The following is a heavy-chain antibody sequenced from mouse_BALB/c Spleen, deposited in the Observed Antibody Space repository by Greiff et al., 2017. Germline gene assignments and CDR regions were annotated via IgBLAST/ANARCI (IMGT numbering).Heavy chain of an antibody. V-gene: IGHV5-9-4*01. CDR1: GFTFSSYA. Sequence: EVKLMESGGGLVKPGGSLKLSCAASGFTFSSYAMSWVRQSPEKRLEWVAEISSGGSYTYYPDTVTGRFTISRDNAKNTLYLEMSSLRSEDTAMYYCAREGYGSSYDFDYWGQGTTLTVSS. D-gene: IGHD1-1*01. J-gene: IGHJ2*01. CDR2: ISSGGSYT. CDR3: AREGYGSSYDFDY.